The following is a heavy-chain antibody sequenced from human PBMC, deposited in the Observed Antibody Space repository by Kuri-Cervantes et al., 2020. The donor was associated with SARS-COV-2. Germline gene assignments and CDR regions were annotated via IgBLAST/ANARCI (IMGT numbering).Heavy chain of an antibody. Sequence: GESLKISCAASGFTFSSYAMHWVRQAPGKGLEWVAVISYDGSNKYYADSVKGRFTISRDNSKNTLHLQMNSLRAEDTAVYYCAREGSMIPMDVWGQGTTVTVSS. D-gene: IGHD3-22*01. CDR3: AREGSMIPMDV. J-gene: IGHJ6*02. CDR2: ISYDGSNK. CDR1: GFTFSSYA. V-gene: IGHV3-30*04.